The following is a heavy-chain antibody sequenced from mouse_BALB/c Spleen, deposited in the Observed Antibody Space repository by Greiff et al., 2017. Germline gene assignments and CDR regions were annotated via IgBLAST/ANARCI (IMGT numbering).Heavy chain of an antibody. D-gene: IGHD1-1*01. CDR2: INPGSGGT. J-gene: IGHJ4*01. Sequence: VKLQESGAELVRPGTSVKVSCKASGYAFTNYLIEWVKQRPGQGLEWIGVINPGSGGTNYNEKFKGKATLTADKSSSTAYMQLSSLTSDDSAVYFCARETTAMDYWGQGTSVTVSS. CDR3: ARETTAMDY. V-gene: IGHV1-54*01. CDR1: GYAFTNYL.